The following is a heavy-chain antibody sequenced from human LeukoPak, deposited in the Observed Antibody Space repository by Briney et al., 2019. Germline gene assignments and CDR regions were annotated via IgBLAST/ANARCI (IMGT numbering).Heavy chain of an antibody. J-gene: IGHJ4*02. Sequence: GGSLRLSCAASGFTFSSYAMLWVRQAPGKGLEYVSAISSNGGSTYYANSVKGRFTISRDNSKNTLYLQMGSLRAEDMAVYYCARAPRSDYWGQGTLVTVSS. CDR2: ISSNGGST. CDR3: ARAPRSDY. CDR1: GFTFSSYA. V-gene: IGHV3-64*01.